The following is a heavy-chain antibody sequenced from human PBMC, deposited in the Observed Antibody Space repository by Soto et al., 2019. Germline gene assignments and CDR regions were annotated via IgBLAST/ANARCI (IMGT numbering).Heavy chain of an antibody. CDR2: LSGSGGDT. V-gene: IGHV3-23*01. CDR1: GFIFTDYA. J-gene: IGHJ6*02. CDR3: AKECRQDWGQDDQDGMYV. D-gene: IGHD7-27*01. Sequence: EMQLLESGGGLVKLGGSLRLSCAASGFIFTDYAMTWVRQAPGKGLEWVSGLSGSGGDTYYAASVKGRFTDSRDNSRNTLYLQMYSLRAQDSAVDYCAKECRQDWGQDDQDGMYVWGQGTTVTVSS.